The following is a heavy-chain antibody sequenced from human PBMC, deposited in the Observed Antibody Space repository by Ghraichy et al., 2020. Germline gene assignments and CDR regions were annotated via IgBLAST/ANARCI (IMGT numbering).Heavy chain of an antibody. CDR3: ARDRYSGYDWEYYFDY. J-gene: IGHJ4*02. Sequence: SVKVSCKASGGTFSSYAISWVRQAPGQGLEWMGGIIPIFGTANYAQKFQGRVTITADKSTSTAYMELSSLRSEDTAVYYCARDRYSGYDWEYYFDYWGQGTLVTVSS. D-gene: IGHD5-12*01. CDR1: GGTFSSYA. V-gene: IGHV1-69*06. CDR2: IIPIFGTA.